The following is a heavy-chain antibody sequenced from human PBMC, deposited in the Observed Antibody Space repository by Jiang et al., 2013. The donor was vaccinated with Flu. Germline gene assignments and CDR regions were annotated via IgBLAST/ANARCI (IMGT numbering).Heavy chain of an antibody. CDR3: AREVWDDNAANYFDY. J-gene: IGHJ4*02. V-gene: IGHV1-69*06. Sequence: SGGTFSSYVISWVRQAPGQGLEWMGGIIPIFGTANYAQKFQGRVTITADKSTSTAYMELSSLRSEDTAVYYCAREVWDDNAANYFDYWGQGTLVTVSS. CDR1: GGTFSSYV. D-gene: IGHD3-16*01. CDR2: IIPIFGTA.